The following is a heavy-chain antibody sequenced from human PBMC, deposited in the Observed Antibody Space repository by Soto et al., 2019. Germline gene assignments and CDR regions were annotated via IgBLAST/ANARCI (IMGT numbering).Heavy chain of an antibody. CDR2: IYYSGST. Sequence: QVQLQESGPGLVRPSEILSLTCTVSGGSISRYYWSWIRQPPGKGLEWIGCIYYSGSTNYSPSLKSRVTISVDTSKTQFSLKLSSVTAADTAVYYCARDLHYYDSSCYPRVEDFDIWGQGTMLTVSS. V-gene: IGHV4-59*01. CDR1: GGSISRYY. D-gene: IGHD3-22*01. J-gene: IGHJ3*02. CDR3: ARDLHYYDSSCYPRVEDFDI.